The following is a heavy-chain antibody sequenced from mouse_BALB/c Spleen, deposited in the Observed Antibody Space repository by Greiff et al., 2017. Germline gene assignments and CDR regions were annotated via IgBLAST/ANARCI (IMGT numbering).Heavy chain of an antibody. J-gene: IGHJ4*01. CDR2: IWGDGST. V-gene: IGHV2-6-7*01. CDR1: GFSLTGYG. CDR3: ARALSPYYYAMDY. Sequence: VKLVESGPGLVAPSQSLSITCTVSGFSLTGYGVNWVRQPPGKGLEWLGMIWGDGSTDYNSALKSRLSISKDNSKSQVFLKMNSLQTDDTARYYCARALSPYYYAMDYWGQGTSVTVSS.